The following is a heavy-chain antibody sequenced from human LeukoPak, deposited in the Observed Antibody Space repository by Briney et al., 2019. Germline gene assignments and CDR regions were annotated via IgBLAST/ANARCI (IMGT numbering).Heavy chain of an antibody. Sequence: SETLSLTCTVSGGYISTYYWSWLRQPPGKGLEWVGYFSSISSAYYYVSFKSRLTISVDTSNNQYSLRLNSVTAPYTAVYYCARHMHFWSKPYSALWGRGTLVTVSS. D-gene: IGHD3-3*02. V-gene: IGHV4-59*08. CDR2: FSSISSA. J-gene: IGHJ2*01. CDR1: GGYISTYY. CDR3: ARHMHFWSKPYSAL.